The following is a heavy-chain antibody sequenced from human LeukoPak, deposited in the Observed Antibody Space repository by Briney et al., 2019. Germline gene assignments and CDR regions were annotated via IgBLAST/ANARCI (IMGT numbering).Heavy chain of an antibody. CDR1: GFTFSRYS. Sequence: GGSLRLSCVASGFTFSRYSMNWVRQAPGKGLEWVSSISSSSSYIYYADSVKGRFTISRDNAKNSLYLQMNSLRAEDTAVYYCARVPDDFWSGYFVDYWGQGTLLTVSS. CDR3: ARVPDDFWSGYFVDY. J-gene: IGHJ4*02. V-gene: IGHV3-21*01. D-gene: IGHD3-3*01. CDR2: ISSSSSYI.